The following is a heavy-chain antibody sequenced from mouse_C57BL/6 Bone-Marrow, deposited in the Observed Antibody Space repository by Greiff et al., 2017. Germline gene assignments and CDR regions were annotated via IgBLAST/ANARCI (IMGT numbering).Heavy chain of an antibody. CDR2: IHPNSGST. D-gene: IGHD2-3*01. V-gene: IGHV1-64*01. CDR3: AREGLDGYYDY. Sequence: QVQLQQPGAELVKPGASVKLSCKASGYTFTSYWMHWVKQRPGQGLEWIGMIHPNSGSTNYNEKFKSKATLTVDKSSSTAYMQLSSLTSEDSAVYYCAREGLDGYYDYWGQGTTLTVSS. J-gene: IGHJ2*01. CDR1: GYTFTSYW.